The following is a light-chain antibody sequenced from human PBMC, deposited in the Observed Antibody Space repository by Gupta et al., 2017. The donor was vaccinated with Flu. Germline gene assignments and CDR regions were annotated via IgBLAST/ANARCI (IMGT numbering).Light chain of an antibody. CDR1: QSVGTY. CDR2: DAS. CDR3: QQRNNWQT. V-gene: IGKV3D-11*02. J-gene: IGKJ1*01. Sequence: SPVTLSLSPGERATRSCRASQSVGTYLAWYQHKPGQAPRLLIYDASNRATDTPARFSGHGSGTDFTLTINSLEPADSAVYFCQQRNNWQTFGQGTKLEVK.